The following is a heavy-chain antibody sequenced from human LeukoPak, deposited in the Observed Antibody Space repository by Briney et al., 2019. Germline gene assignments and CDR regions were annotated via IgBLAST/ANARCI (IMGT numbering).Heavy chain of an antibody. CDR2: INPSGGST. D-gene: IGHD1-26*01. J-gene: IGHJ4*02. V-gene: IGHV1-46*01. CDR1: GYTFISYY. Sequence: ASVKVSCKASGYTFISYYMHWVRQAPGQGLEWMGIINPSGGSTSYAQKFQGRVTMTRDMSTSTVYMELSSLRSEDTAVYYCARALVGARQGFDYWGQGTLVTVSS. CDR3: ARALVGARQGFDY.